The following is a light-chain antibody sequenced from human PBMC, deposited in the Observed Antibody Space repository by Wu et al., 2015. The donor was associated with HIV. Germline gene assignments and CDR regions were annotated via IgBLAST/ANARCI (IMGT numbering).Light chain of an antibody. J-gene: IGKJ1*01. Sequence: DIQMTQSPSSLSASVGDRVTITCRASQGISKSLAWYQQKPGKAPKLLLYAASRLESGVPSRFSGSGSGTDYTLTISSLQPEDFATYYCQQYYSTPWTSGQGTKVEIK. CDR1: QGISKS. V-gene: IGKV1-NL1*01. CDR3: QQYYSTPWT. CDR2: AAS.